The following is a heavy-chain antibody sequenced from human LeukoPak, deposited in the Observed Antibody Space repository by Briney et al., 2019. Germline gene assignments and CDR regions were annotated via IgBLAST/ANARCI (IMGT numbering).Heavy chain of an antibody. Sequence: GGSLRLSCAASGFTFSTYAMSWVRQAPGKGLEWVSVICGSGGATYYADSVKGRFTISRDNSKNTLYLQMNSLRAEDTAVYYCAKALSGRDSSSWYFSYYYYGMDVWGQGTTVTVSS. CDR1: GFTFSTYA. D-gene: IGHD6-13*01. CDR3: AKALSGRDSSSWYFSYYYYGMDV. V-gene: IGHV3-23*01. J-gene: IGHJ6*02. CDR2: ICGSGGAT.